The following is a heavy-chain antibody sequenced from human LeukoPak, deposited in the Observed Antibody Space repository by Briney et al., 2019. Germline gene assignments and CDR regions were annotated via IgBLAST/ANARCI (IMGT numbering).Heavy chain of an antibody. CDR1: GFTFSSYA. Sequence: PGGSLRLSCAASGFTFSSYAMSWVRQAPGKGLEWVSAISGSGGSTYYADSVKGRFTISRDNSKNTLYLQMNSLRAEDTAVYYCARSRRGYSYGYAPFDYWGQGTLVTVSS. D-gene: IGHD5-18*01. CDR2: ISGSGGST. V-gene: IGHV3-23*01. CDR3: ARSRRGYSYGYAPFDY. J-gene: IGHJ4*02.